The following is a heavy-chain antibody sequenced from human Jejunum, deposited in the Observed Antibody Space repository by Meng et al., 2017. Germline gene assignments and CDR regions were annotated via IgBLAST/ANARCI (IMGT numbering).Heavy chain of an antibody. V-gene: IGHV4-61*01. CDR3: ARGGYYSFDY. CDR1: GASVSSISYF. J-gene: IGHJ4*02. CDR2: IYHSGST. Sequence: GQLQGSGPGGVSPSETLSLTCTVSGASVSSISYFWSWIRQLPGKGLEWIGHIYHSGSTNYNPSLRSRVTMSVDTSKNQFSLEVSSVTAADTAVYYCARGGYYSFDYWGQGTLVTVSS. D-gene: IGHD5-18*01.